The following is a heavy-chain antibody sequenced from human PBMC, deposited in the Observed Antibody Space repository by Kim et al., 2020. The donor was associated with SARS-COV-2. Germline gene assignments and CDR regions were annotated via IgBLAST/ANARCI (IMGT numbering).Heavy chain of an antibody. D-gene: IGHD5-12*01. CDR1: GFNFGTFD. CDR2: IMGRDDTT. CDR3: VKGSWLYY. V-gene: IGHV3-23*01. J-gene: IGHJ4*02. Sequence: GGSLRLSCVASGFNFGTFDMSWVRQAPGKGLKCVSVIMGRDDTTYYAESVKGRFTVSRDSARNPLYLQMTILRSDDTGIYYCVKGSWLYYWGPGTLLTVS.